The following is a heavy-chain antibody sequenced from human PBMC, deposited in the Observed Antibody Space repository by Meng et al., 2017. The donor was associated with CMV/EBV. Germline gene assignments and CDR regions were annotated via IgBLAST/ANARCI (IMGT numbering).Heavy chain of an antibody. D-gene: IGHD5-18*01. CDR1: GGSISSYY. V-gene: IGHV4-59*01. CDR3: ARGGARDTARLGY. J-gene: IGHJ4*02. CDR2: IYYSGST. Sequence: SETVSLTCTVSGGSISSYYWSWIRQPPGKGLEWIGYIYYSGSTNYNPSLKSRVTISVDTSKNQFSLKLSSVTAADTAVYYCARGGARDTARLGYWGQGTLVTVSS.